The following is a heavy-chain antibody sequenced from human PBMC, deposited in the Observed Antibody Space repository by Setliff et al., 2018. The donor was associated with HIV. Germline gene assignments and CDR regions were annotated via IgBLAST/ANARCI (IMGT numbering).Heavy chain of an antibody. V-gene: IGHV4-34*01. D-gene: IGHD7-27*01. Sequence: SETLSLTCAVYGEFFSGFYWTWIRQPPGKGLEWIGDINHSGRTNYNPSLKSRVTISVGTSKSQFSLRLNSVTAADTAVYYCAKLTPFDYWGQGLLVTVSS. CDR1: GEFFSGFY. CDR2: INHSGRT. J-gene: IGHJ4*02. CDR3: AKLTPFDY.